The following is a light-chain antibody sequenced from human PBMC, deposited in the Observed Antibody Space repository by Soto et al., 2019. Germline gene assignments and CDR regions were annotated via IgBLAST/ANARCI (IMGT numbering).Light chain of an antibody. CDR1: QSVSSSY. CDR2: GAS. V-gene: IGKV3-20*01. Sequence: EIVLTQSPGTLSLSPGERATLSCRASQSVSSSYLAWYQQKPGQAPRLLIYGASSRATGIPDRFSGSGSGTDFTLIISRLEPEDFAVYYCQQYGISLYTFGQGTKLEIK. CDR3: QQYGISLYT. J-gene: IGKJ2*01.